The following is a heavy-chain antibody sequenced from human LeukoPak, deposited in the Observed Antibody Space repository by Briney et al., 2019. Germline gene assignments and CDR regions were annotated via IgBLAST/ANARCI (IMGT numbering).Heavy chain of an antibody. CDR1: GFTFSSYS. CDR2: ITSSSSYI. V-gene: IGHV3-21*01. D-gene: IGHD2-2*01. J-gene: IGHJ4*02. Sequence: GGSLRLSCAASGFTFSSYSMNWVRQAPGKGLEWVSTITSSSSYIYYADSVKGRFTISRDNAKNSLYLQMNSLRAEDTAVYYCARDCSSTSCSDMGLDYWGQGTLVTVSS. CDR3: ARDCSSTSCSDMGLDY.